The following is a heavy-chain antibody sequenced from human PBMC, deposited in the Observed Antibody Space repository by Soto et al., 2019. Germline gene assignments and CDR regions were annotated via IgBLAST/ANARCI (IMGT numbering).Heavy chain of an antibody. D-gene: IGHD3-3*01. V-gene: IGHV1-69*06. CDR1: GGTFSSYA. Sequence: ASVKVSCKASGGTFSSYAISWVRQAPGQGLEWMGGIIPIFGTANYAQKFQGRVTITADKSTSTAYMELSSLRSEDTAVYYCARDLWSGYYPNDYYYYYGMDVWGQGTTVTVSS. CDR2: IIPIFGTA. J-gene: IGHJ6*02. CDR3: ARDLWSGYYPNDYYYYYGMDV.